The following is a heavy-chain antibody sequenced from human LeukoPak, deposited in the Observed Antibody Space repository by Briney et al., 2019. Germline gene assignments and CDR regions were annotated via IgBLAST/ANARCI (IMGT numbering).Heavy chain of an antibody. CDR2: IRSKTYSGTT. CDR1: GFTFADYA. J-gene: IGHJ4*02. Sequence: GGSLRLSCAASGFTFADYAMSWVRQAPGKGLEWVSFIRSKTYSGTTEYAASVKGRFTISRDDSKSIVYLQMNSLKTEDTAVYYCTSGYYDSSGYYSHWGQGTLVTVSS. CDR3: TSGYYDSSGYYSH. D-gene: IGHD3-22*01. V-gene: IGHV3-49*04.